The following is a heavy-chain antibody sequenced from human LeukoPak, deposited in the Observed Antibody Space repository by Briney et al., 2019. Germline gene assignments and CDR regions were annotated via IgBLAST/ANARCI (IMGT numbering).Heavy chain of an antibody. D-gene: IGHD6-19*01. CDR1: GGSLSIYY. Sequence: SETLSLTCPVSGGSLSIYYWSWIRQPPGKGLEWIGYIYYSGSTSYNPSLKSRVTISVDTSKNQFSLKLSSVTTADTAVYYCARLPYSSGWYGFDYWGRGTLVTVSS. J-gene: IGHJ4*02. CDR3: ARLPYSSGWYGFDY. V-gene: IGHV4-59*08. CDR2: IYYSGST.